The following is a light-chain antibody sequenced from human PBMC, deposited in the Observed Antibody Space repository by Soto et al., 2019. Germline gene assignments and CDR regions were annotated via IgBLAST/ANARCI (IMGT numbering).Light chain of an antibody. V-gene: IGKV3-15*01. J-gene: IGKJ4*01. CDR2: DAS. Sequence: EIVMTQSPATLSVSPGERATLSCRASQSVNSNLAWYRQKPGQAPRLLISDASTRATGVPARFSGSGSVTGFTLAISSLQSEDSGIYYCQQYNFWPPLTFGGGTKVEIK. CDR1: QSVNSN. CDR3: QQYNFWPPLT.